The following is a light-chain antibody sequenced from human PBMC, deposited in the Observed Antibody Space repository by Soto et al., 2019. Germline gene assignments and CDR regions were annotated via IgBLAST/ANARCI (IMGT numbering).Light chain of an antibody. CDR2: DAS. J-gene: IGKJ2*01. CDR3: QQRSNWPPYT. V-gene: IGKV3-11*01. Sequence: EIVLTQSPATLSLSPGEXATXXCRASQSVSSYLAWYQQKPGQAPRLLIYDASNRATGIPARFSGRGSGTDFTLTISSLEPEDFAVYYCQQRSNWPPYTFGQGTKLEIK. CDR1: QSVSSY.